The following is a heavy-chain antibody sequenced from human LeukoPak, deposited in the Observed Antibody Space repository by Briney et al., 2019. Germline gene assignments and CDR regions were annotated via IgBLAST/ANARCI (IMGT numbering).Heavy chain of an antibody. CDR2: IGGSGGST. CDR1: GFTFSSYA. CDR3: AKDRSRVVPAAIGDY. V-gene: IGHV3-23*01. Sequence: GGSLRLSCAASGFTFSSYAMSWVRQAPGKGLEWVSAIGGSGGSTYYADSVKGRFTVSRDNSKNTLYLQMNSLRAEDTAVYYCAKDRSRVVPAAIGDYWGQGTLVTVSS. J-gene: IGHJ4*02. D-gene: IGHD2-2*02.